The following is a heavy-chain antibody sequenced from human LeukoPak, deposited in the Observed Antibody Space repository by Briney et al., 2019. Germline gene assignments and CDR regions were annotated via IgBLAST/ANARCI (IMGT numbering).Heavy chain of an antibody. D-gene: IGHD3-10*01. J-gene: IGHJ5*02. V-gene: IGHV3-21*01. CDR3: AASEGLGSGRYYLFTSWFDP. CDR1: GFTFSSYS. Sequence: GGSLRLSCAASGFTFSSYSMNWVRQAPGKGLEWVSSISSSSSYIYYADSVKGRFTISRDNAKNSLYLQMNSLRAEDTAVYYCAASEGLGSGRYYLFTSWFDPWGQGTLVTVSS. CDR2: ISSSSSYI.